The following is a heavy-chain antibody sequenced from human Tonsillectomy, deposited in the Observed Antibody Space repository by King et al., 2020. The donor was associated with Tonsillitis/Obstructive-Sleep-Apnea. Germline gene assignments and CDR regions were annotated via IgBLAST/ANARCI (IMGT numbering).Heavy chain of an antibody. J-gene: IGHJ4*02. V-gene: IGHV3-48*03. Sequence: VQLVESGGGLVQPGGSLRLSCAASGFTFSNYEMAWVRQPPGKGLECVSYIGRRGSAIYYADSVKGRFTISRDNAKNSLYLQMNSLRAEDTAVYYCARGDSGSYSPFDYGRPGTLVTVAS. CDR3: ARGDSGSYSPFDY. D-gene: IGHD1-26*01. CDR1: GFTFSNYE. CDR2: IGRRGSAI.